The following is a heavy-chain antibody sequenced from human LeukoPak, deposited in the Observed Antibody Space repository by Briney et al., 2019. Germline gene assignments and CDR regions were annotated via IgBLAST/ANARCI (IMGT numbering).Heavy chain of an antibody. V-gene: IGHV4-39*01. CDR2: IYYSGST. Sequence: PSETLSLTCTVSGGSISSSSYYWGWIRQPPGKGLEWIGSIYYSGSTYYNPSLKSRVTISVDTSKNQFSLKLSPVTAADTAVYYCARHWDGGYCSGGSCYSWTGLDYWGQGTLVTVSS. CDR1: GGSISSSSYY. CDR3: ARHWDGGYCSGGSCYSWTGLDY. J-gene: IGHJ4*02. D-gene: IGHD2-15*01.